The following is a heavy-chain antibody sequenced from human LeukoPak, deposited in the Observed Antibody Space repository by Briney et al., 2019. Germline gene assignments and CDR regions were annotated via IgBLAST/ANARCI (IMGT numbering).Heavy chain of an antibody. CDR2: IYYSGST. Sequence: SETLSLTCAVYGGSFSGYYWSWIRQPPGKGLEWIGYIYYSGSTNYNPSLKSRVTISVDTSKNQFSLKLSSVTAADTAVYYCARRWGYYYYGMDVWGQGTTVTVSS. V-gene: IGHV4-59*08. CDR1: GGSFSGYY. CDR3: ARRWGYYYYGMDV. D-gene: IGHD1-26*01. J-gene: IGHJ6*02.